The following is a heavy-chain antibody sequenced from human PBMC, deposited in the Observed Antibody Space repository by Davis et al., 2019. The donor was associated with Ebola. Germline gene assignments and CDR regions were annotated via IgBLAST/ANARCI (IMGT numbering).Heavy chain of an antibody. J-gene: IGHJ5*02. D-gene: IGHD3-3*01. CDR1: GFTFSSYS. CDR2: IGYGGADI. CDR3: AKYITTSPSRYLDP. V-gene: IGHV3-23*01. Sequence: GESLKISCAASGFTFSSYSMTWVRQAPGKGLEWVSVIGYGGADIHYADSVKGRFTISRDNSKNTLSLQMTSQRAEDTAIYYCAKYITTSPSRYLDPWGQGTLVIVS.